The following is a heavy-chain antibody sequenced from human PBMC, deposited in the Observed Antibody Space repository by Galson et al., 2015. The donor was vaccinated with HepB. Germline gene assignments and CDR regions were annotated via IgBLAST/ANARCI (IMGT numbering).Heavy chain of an antibody. J-gene: IGHJ6*02. Sequence: CAISGDSVSSTSAAWNWIRQSPSRGLEWPGRTYYRSKWYNDYAVSVKSRITINPDTSKNQFSLQLNSVTPEDTAVYYCARDQFANYDYVWGSYSGMDVWGQGTTVTVSS. CDR3: ARDQFANYDYVWGSYSGMDV. CDR2: TYYRSKWYN. D-gene: IGHD3-16*01. CDR1: GDSVSSTSAA. V-gene: IGHV6-1*01.